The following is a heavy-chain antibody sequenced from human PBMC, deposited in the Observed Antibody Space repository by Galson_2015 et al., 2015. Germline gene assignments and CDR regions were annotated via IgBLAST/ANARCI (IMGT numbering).Heavy chain of an antibody. CDR3: AKDQVVGTNYIDY. V-gene: IGHV3-23*01. D-gene: IGHD1-26*01. CDR1: GFTFSSYA. J-gene: IGHJ4*02. CDR2: IDGGGST. Sequence: SLRLSCAVSGFTFSSYAMTWVRQAPGKGLEWVSGIDGGGSTYYADSVKGRFTISRDNSKSTLYLQMNTLRAEDTALYFCAKDQVVGTNYIDYWGQGALVTVSS.